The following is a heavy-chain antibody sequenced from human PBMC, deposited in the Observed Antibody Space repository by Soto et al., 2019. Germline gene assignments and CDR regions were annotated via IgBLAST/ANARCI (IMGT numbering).Heavy chain of an antibody. J-gene: IGHJ4*02. CDR2: ISGSGGST. D-gene: IGHD6-19*01. CDR3: AKGSYVAVAGPTELYYFDY. Sequence: EVQLLESGGGLVQPGGSLRLSCAASGFTFSSYAMSWVRQAPGKGLEWVSAISGSGGSTYYADSVKGRFTIPRDNSKNTLYLQMNSLRAEDTAVYYCAKGSYVAVAGPTELYYFDYWGQGTLVTVSS. CDR1: GFTFSSYA. V-gene: IGHV3-23*01.